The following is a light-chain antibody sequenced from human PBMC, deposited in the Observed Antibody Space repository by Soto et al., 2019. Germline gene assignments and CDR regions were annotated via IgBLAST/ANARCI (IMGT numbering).Light chain of an antibody. V-gene: IGKV1-8*01. J-gene: IGKJ4*01. CDR2: AAS. Sequence: AIRMTQSPSSLSASTGDIVTITCRASQGISSYLAWYQQKPAKAPKLLIYAASTLQSGVPSRFSVSGSGTDFTLTISCLQSEDFATYYCQQYYSYPLTFGGGTKVDIK. CDR1: QGISSY. CDR3: QQYYSYPLT.